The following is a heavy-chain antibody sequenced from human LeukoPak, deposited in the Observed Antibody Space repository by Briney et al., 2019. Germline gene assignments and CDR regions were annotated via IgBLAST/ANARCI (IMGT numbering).Heavy chain of an antibody. V-gene: IGHV3-23*01. D-gene: IGHD6-19*01. CDR3: AKLGTSSGWYSYFDY. CDR1: GFTFSSYA. CDR2: ISGSGGST. J-gene: IGHJ4*02. Sequence: GGSLRLSCAASGFTFSSYAMSWVRQAPGKGLEWVSAISGSGGSTYCADSVKGRFTISRDNSKNTLYLQMNSLRAEDTAVYYCAKLGTSSGWYSYFDYWGQGTLVTVSS.